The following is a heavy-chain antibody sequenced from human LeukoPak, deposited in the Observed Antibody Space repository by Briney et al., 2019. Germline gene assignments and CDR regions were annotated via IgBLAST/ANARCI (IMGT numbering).Heavy chain of an antibody. J-gene: IGHJ5*02. CDR3: ARDLWDIYGGAAPPPNWFDP. CDR2: IIPIFGTA. Sequence: GASVKVSCKASGGTFSSYAISWVRQAPGQGLEWMGGIIPIFGTANYAQKFQGRVTITADESTSTAYMELSSLRSEDTAVYYCARDLWDIYGGAAPPPNWFDPWGQGTLVTVSS. CDR1: GGTFSSYA. V-gene: IGHV1-69*13. D-gene: IGHD5-12*01.